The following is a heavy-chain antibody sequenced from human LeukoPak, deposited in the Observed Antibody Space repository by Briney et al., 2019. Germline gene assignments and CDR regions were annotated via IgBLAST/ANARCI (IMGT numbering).Heavy chain of an antibody. V-gene: IGHV3-23*01. Sequence: PGGSLRLSCAASGFTFSSYAMSWVRQAPGKGLEWVSAISGSGGSTYYADCVKGRFTISRDNSKNTLYLQMNSLRAEDTAVYYCAKGPTYYYDSSGYYFDYWGQGTLVTVSS. CDR3: AKGPTYYYDSSGYYFDY. CDR1: GFTFSSYA. CDR2: ISGSGGST. D-gene: IGHD3-22*01. J-gene: IGHJ4*02.